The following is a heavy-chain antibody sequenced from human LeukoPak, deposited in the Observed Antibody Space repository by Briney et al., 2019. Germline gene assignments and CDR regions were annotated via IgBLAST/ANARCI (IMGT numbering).Heavy chain of an antibody. CDR3: ARDRRHYDSLTGYPAD. V-gene: IGHV3-66*01. CDR2: IYSGGST. D-gene: IGHD3-9*01. Sequence: GGSLRLSCADSGFTVSSNYIRWVRQAPGKGLEWVSVIYSGGSTHYADSVKGRFTISRDNSKNTLYLQMNSLRAEDTAVYYCARDRRHYDSLTGYPADWGQGTLVTVSS. CDR1: GFTVSSNY. J-gene: IGHJ4*02.